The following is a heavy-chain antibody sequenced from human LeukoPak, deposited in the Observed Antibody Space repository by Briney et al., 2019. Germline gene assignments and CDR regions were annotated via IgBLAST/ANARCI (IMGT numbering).Heavy chain of an antibody. Sequence: GGSLRLSCAASGFTFSSYAMSWVRQAPGKGLEWVSAISGSGGSTYYADSVKGRFTISRDNSKNTLYLQMNSLRAEDTAVYYCAKDGGYGSGSYYYYFDYWGQGTLVTVSS. CDR1: GFTFSSYA. CDR3: AKDGGYGSGSYYYYFDY. J-gene: IGHJ4*02. CDR2: ISGSGGST. D-gene: IGHD3-10*01. V-gene: IGHV3-23*01.